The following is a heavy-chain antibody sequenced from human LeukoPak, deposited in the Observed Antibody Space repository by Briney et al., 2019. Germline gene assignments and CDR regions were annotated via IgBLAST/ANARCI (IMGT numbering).Heavy chain of an antibody. Sequence: GGSLRLSCAASGFTVSSNYMSWVRQAPGKGLEWVSVIYSGGDTYYAVSVKGRFTVSRDNSKNTLYLQMNSLRAEDTAVYYCARDAAAGIPYWGQGTLVTVSS. CDR2: IYSGGDT. CDR1: GFTVSSNY. D-gene: IGHD6-13*01. CDR3: ARDAAAGIPY. V-gene: IGHV3-66*02. J-gene: IGHJ4*02.